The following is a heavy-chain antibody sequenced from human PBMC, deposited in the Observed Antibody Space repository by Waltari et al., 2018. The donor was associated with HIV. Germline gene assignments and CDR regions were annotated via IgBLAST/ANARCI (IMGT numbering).Heavy chain of an antibody. CDR2: IYYSGST. V-gene: IGHV4-39*01. D-gene: IGHD5-12*01. CDR3: ARRGVATTDPPFDY. J-gene: IGHJ4*02. Sequence: QLQLQESGPGLVKPSETLSLTCTVSGGSISSSSYYWGWIRQPPGKGLEWIGSIYYSGSTYYNPSLKSRVTISGDTSKNQFSLKLSSVTAADTAVYYCARRGVATTDPPFDYWGQGTLVTVSS. CDR1: GGSISSSSYY.